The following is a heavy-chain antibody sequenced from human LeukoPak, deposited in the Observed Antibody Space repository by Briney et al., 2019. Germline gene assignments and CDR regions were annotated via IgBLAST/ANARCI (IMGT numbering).Heavy chain of an antibody. V-gene: IGHV1-58*02. J-gene: IGHJ3*02. CDR2: IVVGSGNT. Sequence: SVKVSCKASGFTFTSSAMQWVRQARGQRLEWIGWIVVGSGNTNYAQKFQERVTITRDMSTSTAYMELSSLRSEDTAVYYCAADSSVLRFLEWLPEGPDAFDIWGQGTMVTVSS. CDR1: GFTFTSSA. CDR3: AADSSVLRFLEWLPEGPDAFDI. D-gene: IGHD3-3*01.